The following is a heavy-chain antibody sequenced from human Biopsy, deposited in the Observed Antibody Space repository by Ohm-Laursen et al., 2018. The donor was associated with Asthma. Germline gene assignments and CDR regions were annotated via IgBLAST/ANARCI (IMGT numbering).Heavy chain of an antibody. Sequence: SSLRLSCTASGFTFGSYGLHWVRQAPGKGLEWVGVISKDASTQDYADSVKGRFTMARDNSKNTLDLQMNSLREEDTAVYYCVRDGTDDAFDIWGQGTVVSVSS. V-gene: IGHV3-33*05. CDR2: ISKDASTQ. J-gene: IGHJ3*02. CDR3: VRDGTDDAFDI. CDR1: GFTFGSYG. D-gene: IGHD1-1*01.